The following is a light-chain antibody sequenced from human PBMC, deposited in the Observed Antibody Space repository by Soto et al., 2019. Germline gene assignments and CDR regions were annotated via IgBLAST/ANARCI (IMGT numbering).Light chain of an antibody. CDR1: SSDVGGYNY. CDR3: TSYTSSSAVV. V-gene: IGLV2-14*01. J-gene: IGLJ2*01. Sequence: QSALTQPASVSGSPGQSITISCTGTSSDVGGYNYVSWYQQHPGKAPKLMIYEVSNRPSGVSHRFSVTKSGNTASLTISGLQAEDEADYYCTSYTSSSAVVFGGGTKLTGL. CDR2: EVS.